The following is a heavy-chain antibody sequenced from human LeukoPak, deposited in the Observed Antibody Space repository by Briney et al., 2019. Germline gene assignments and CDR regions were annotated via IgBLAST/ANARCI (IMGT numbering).Heavy chain of an antibody. V-gene: IGHV3-21*03. D-gene: IGHD3-10*01. Sequence: GGSLRLSCAASGFTFSSYSMNWVRQAPGNGLEWFSSISSSSSYICYADSGKGRFTIAKDNAKNSLYSQLNSMRAADTAGYYVSRATLGGRYYTRGYYFVYWRQGTLVTVSS. J-gene: IGHJ4*02. CDR3: SRATLGGRYYTRGYYFVY. CDR1: GFTFSSYS. CDR2: ISSSSSYI.